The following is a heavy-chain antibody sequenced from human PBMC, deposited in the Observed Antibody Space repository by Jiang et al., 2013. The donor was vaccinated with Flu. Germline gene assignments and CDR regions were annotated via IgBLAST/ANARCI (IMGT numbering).Heavy chain of an antibody. CDR2: IYPGDSDT. D-gene: IGHD3-22*01. J-gene: IGHJ4*02. CDR1: GYSFTSYW. Sequence: SCKGSGYSFTSYWIGWVRQMPGKGLEWMGIIYPGDSDTRYSPSFQGQVTISADKSISTAYLQWSSLKASDTAMYYCARVNHYYYDSSGYYLDYWGQGTLVTVSS. CDR3: ARVNHYYYDSSGYYLDY. V-gene: IGHV5-51*01.